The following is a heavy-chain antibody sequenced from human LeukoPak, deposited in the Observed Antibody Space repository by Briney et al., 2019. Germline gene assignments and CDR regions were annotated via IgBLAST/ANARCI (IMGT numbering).Heavy chain of an antibody. CDR2: ISGSGDST. V-gene: IGHV3-23*01. CDR1: GFTFSSYA. CDR3: AKALGYSYGYYFDY. D-gene: IGHD5-18*01. J-gene: IGHJ4*02. Sequence: GGSLRLSCAASGFTFSSYAMSWVRLAPGKGLEWVSGISGSGDSTYYADSVKGRFTISRGNSRNTLYLQMNSLRAEDTAVYYCAKALGYSYGYYFDYWGQGTLVTVSS.